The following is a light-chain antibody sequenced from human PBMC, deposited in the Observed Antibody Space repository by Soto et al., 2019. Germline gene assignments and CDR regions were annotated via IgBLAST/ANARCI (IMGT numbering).Light chain of an antibody. Sequence: QSALTQPASVSGSPGQSITIPCTGTSSDVGGYKYVSWYQQVPGKVPKLIIFEVHNRPSGISNRFSGFKSGNTASLTISGLQPEDEGDYYCCSKTSTNTLVFGGGTKLTVL. CDR3: CSKTSTNTLV. CDR1: SSDVGGYKY. V-gene: IGLV2-14*01. CDR2: EVH. J-gene: IGLJ3*02.